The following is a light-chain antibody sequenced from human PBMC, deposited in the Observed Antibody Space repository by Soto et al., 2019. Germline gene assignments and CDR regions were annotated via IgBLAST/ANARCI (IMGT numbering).Light chain of an antibody. CDR1: QGVLYSSNNKNY. J-gene: IGKJ2*01. CDR3: QQYYSAPYT. CDR2: WAS. V-gene: IGKV4-1*01. Sequence: DIVMTQSPDSLAVSLGERATINCKSSQGVLYSSNNKNYLAWYQQKPGQPPKLLIYWASTREAGVPERFGGSGSGTDFALTISSLQAEDVAVYYCQQYYSAPYTFGQGTKLEI.